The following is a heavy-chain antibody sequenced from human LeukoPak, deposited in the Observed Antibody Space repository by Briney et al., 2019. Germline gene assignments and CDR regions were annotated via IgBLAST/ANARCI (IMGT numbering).Heavy chain of an antibody. D-gene: IGHD3-22*01. CDR3: AKGGTYYYDCSGVIDY. CDR2: LSSSSTYI. J-gene: IGHJ4*02. V-gene: IGHV3-21*01. CDR1: GFTFTSYS. Sequence: PGGSLRLSCAASGFTFTSYSMNWVRQAPGKGLEWVSSLSSSSTYIYYADSVKGRFTISRDNAKNSLYLQMNSLRDEDTAVYYCAKGGTYYYDCSGVIDYWGQGTLVTVSS.